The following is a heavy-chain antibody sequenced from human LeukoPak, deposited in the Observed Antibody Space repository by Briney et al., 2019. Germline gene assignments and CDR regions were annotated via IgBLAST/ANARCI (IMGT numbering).Heavy chain of an antibody. CDR2: IKSKTDGGTT. D-gene: IGHD3-22*01. CDR1: GFTFSNAW. CDR3: TLHRAYDSSGYDPQVDY. V-gene: IGHV3-15*01. J-gene: IGHJ4*02. Sequence: GGSLRLSCAASGFTFSNAWMSWVRQAPGKGLEWVGRIKSKTDGGTTDYAAPVKGRFTISRDDSKNTLYLQMNSLKTEDTAVYYCTLHRAYDSSGYDPQVDYWGQGTLVTVSS.